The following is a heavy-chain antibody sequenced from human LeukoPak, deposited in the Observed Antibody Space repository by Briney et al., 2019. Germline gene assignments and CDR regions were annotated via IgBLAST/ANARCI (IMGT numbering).Heavy chain of an antibody. J-gene: IGHJ4*03. Sequence: SETLSPTCTVSGGSISTYYWSWIRQPPGKGLEWIGYIYYSGSTNYNPSLKSRVTISVDTSKNHFSLKLSSVTAADTAVYYCARQPYYYDSSGYYYGYFDYWGQGTLVTVSS. CDR1: GGSISTYY. CDR3: ARQPYYYDSSGYYYGYFDY. V-gene: IGHV4-59*08. D-gene: IGHD3-22*01. CDR2: IYYSGST.